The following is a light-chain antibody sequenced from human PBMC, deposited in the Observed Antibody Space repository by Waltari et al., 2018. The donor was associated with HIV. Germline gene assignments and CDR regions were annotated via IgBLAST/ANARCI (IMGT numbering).Light chain of an antibody. CDR3: GTWDSSVSAGV. CDR2: DNN. CDR1: TSNIGKNF. Sequence: QSVLTQPPYVSAAPGQKVTFSCSGSTSNIGKNFVSWYQQLPEAAPKLIIYDNNKRPSGVPDRFSGSKSATSATLAITGLQTGDEADYYCGTWDSSVSAGVFGGGTKLTVL. J-gene: IGLJ2*01. V-gene: IGLV1-51*01.